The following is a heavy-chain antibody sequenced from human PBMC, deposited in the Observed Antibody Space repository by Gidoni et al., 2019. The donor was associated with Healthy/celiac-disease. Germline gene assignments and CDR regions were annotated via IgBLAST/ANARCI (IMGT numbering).Heavy chain of an antibody. V-gene: IGHV3-20*04. CDR1: GFTFDDYG. D-gene: IGHD6-13*01. Sequence: EVQLVESGGGVVRPGGSLRLSCAASGFTFDDYGMSWVRQAPGKGLEWVSGINWNGGSTGYADSVKGRFTISRDNAKNSLYLQMNSLRAEDTALYYCARDRDSGSWYLCYWYFDLWGRGTLVTVSS. CDR3: ARDRDSGSWYLCYWYFDL. J-gene: IGHJ2*01. CDR2: INWNGGST.